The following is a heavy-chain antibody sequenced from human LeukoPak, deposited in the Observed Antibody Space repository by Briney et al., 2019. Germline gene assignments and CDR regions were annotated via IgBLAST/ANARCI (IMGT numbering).Heavy chain of an antibody. Sequence: GGSLRLSCAASGFTFSSYEMNWVRQAPGKGLEWVSYISSSGSTIYYADSVKGRFTISRDNAKNSLYLQMNSLRAEDTAVYYSARAAVPAAPAYYYGMDVWGQGTTVTVSS. CDR1: GFTFSSYE. D-gene: IGHD2-2*01. CDR2: ISSSGSTI. CDR3: ARAAVPAAPAYYYGMDV. J-gene: IGHJ6*02. V-gene: IGHV3-48*03.